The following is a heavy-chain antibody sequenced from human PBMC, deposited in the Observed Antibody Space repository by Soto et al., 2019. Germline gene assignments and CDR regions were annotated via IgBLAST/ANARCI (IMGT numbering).Heavy chain of an antibody. D-gene: IGHD3-10*01. J-gene: IGHJ2*01. CDR2: IYYSGST. Sequence: QVQLQESGPGLVKPSQTLSLTCTVSGGSISSGGYYWSWIRQHPGKGLEWIGYIYYSGSTYYNPSLKSRVTIPVDTSKNQFSLKLSSVAAADTAVYYCAGVRNGSGEWYFDLWGRGTLVTVSS. CDR1: GGSISSGGYY. CDR3: AGVRNGSGEWYFDL. V-gene: IGHV4-31*03.